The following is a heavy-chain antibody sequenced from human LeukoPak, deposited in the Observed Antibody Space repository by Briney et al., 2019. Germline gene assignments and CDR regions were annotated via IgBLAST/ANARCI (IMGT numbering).Heavy chain of an antibody. Sequence: ASVKVSCKASGGTFSSYAISWVRQAPGQGLEWMGGIIPIFGTPNYAQNFQGRVTITADKSTSTAYMELSSLRSDDTAVYYCARAGITGNRMEFQGLDYWGQGTLVTVSS. D-gene: IGHD1-20*01. J-gene: IGHJ4*02. CDR3: ARAGITGNRMEFQGLDY. CDR1: GGTFSSYA. V-gene: IGHV1-69*06. CDR2: IIPIFGTP.